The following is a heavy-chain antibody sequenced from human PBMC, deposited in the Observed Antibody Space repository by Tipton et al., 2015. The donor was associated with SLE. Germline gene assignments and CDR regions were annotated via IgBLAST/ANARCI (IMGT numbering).Heavy chain of an antibody. CDR3: TTDYGGNSGFDY. CDR1: GFTFSSYG. D-gene: IGHD4-23*01. CDR2: IRYDGSNK. V-gene: IGHV3-30*02. Sequence: SLRLSCAASGFTFSSYGMHWVRQAPGKGLEWVAFIRYDGSNKYYADSVKGRFTISRDNSKNTLYLQMNSLRAEDTAVYYCTTDYGGNSGFDYWGQGTLVTVSS. J-gene: IGHJ4*02.